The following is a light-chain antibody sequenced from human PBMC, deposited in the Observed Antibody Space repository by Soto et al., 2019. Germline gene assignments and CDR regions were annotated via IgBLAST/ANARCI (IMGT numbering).Light chain of an antibody. CDR2: EVS. CDR3: SSYRGSTTLV. CDR1: SSDIGLYDY. V-gene: IGLV2-14*01. J-gene: IGLJ3*02. Sequence: QSALTQPASVSGSPGQSITISCIGTSSDIGLYDYVSWYQQHPGKAPKLMIYEVSNRPSGVSNRFSGSKSGRTASLTISGLQAEDEADYHCSSYRGSTTLVFGGGTQLTVL.